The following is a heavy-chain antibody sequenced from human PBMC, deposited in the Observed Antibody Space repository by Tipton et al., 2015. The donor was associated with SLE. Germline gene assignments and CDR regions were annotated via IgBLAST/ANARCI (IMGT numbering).Heavy chain of an antibody. D-gene: IGHD6-13*01. CDR3: ARVVAAAGTAFDI. Sequence: TLSLTCAVYGGSFSGYYWSWIRQPPGKGLEWIGYIYYGGSTNYKPSLKSRVTISVDTSKNQFSLKLSSVTAADTAVYYCARVVAAAGTAFDIWGQGTMVTVSS. CDR2: IYYGGST. V-gene: IGHV4-59*12. J-gene: IGHJ3*02. CDR1: GGSFSGYY.